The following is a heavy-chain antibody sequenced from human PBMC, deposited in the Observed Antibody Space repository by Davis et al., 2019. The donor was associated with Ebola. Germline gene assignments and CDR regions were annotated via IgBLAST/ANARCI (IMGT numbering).Heavy chain of an antibody. CDR2: IKQDGSEK. V-gene: IGHV3-7*01. J-gene: IGHJ5*02. CDR1: RFTFSSYW. D-gene: IGHD6-19*01. Sequence: GGSLRLSCAASRFTFSSYWMSWVRQAPGKGLEWVANIKQDGSEKYYVDSVKGRFTISRDNAKNSLYLQMNSLRAEDTAVYYCARDYSGFQVAWGQGTLVTVSS. CDR3: ARDYSGFQVA.